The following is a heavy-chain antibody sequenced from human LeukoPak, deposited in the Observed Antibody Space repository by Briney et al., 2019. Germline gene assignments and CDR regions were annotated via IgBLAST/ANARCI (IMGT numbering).Heavy chain of an antibody. D-gene: IGHD5-24*01. CDR3: ARRGGHDC. J-gene: IGHJ4*02. CDR2: ISSSSSTI. Sequence: GGSLRLSCAASGFTFGSYSMNWVREAPGKGMEWVSDISSSSSTIYYADSVKGRFTISRDNAKNSLSLQMNSLRAEDTAVYYCARRGGHDCWGQGTLVTVSS. V-gene: IGHV3-48*01. CDR1: GFTFGSYS.